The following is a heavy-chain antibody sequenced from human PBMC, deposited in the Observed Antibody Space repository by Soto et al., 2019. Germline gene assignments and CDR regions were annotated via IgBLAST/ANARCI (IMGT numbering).Heavy chain of an antibody. CDR2: ISSNGGSI. D-gene: IGHD3-16*02. J-gene: IGHJ4*02. CDR1: GFTFSSYT. CDR3: ARVSPPPYRYYRGGRCYYDY. V-gene: IGHV3-64*02. Sequence: GGSLRLSCAASGFTFSSYTLHWVRQAPGQRLKSVSGISSNGGSIFYADSVKGRFTVSRDNSKNTLFLQMGSLTTDDTAVYYCARVSPPPYRYYRGGRCYYDYWGQGTQVTVSS.